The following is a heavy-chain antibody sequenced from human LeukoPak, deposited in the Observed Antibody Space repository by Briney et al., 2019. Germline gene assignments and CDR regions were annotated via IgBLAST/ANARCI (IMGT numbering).Heavy chain of an antibody. V-gene: IGHV4-34*01. J-gene: IGHJ5*02. CDR1: GGSFSGYY. CDR2: INHSGST. D-gene: IGHD3-22*01. CDR3: ASTDYYDSSGYYT. Sequence: SETLSLTCAVYGGSFSGYYWSWIRQPPGKGLEWIGEINHSGSTNYNPYLKSRVTISVDTSKNQFSLKLSSVTAADTAVYYCASTDYYDSSGYYTWGQGTLVAVSS.